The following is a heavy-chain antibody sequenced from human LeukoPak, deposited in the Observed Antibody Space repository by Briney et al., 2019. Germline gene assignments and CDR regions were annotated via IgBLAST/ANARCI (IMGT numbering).Heavy chain of an antibody. J-gene: IGHJ4*02. V-gene: IGHV3-30*02. CDR1: GLTFSSYG. Sequence: GGSLRLSCAASGLTFSSYGMHWVRQAPGKGLEWVAFIRYDGSNKYYADSVKGRFTISRDNSKNTLYLQMNSLRAEDTAVYYCAKDPVEMATIRELSFDYWGQGTLVTVSS. CDR3: AKDPVEMATIRELSFDY. CDR2: IRYDGSNK. D-gene: IGHD5-24*01.